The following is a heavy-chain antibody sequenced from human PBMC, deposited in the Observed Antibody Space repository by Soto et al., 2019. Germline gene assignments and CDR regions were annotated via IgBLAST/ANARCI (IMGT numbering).Heavy chain of an antibody. J-gene: IGHJ4*02. CDR3: ARLRDYYHTSGYPQGFYFDY. CDR2: IFHSGSA. V-gene: IGHV4-31*03. CDR1: CGSINSASYY. D-gene: IGHD3-22*01. Sequence: LSLTCSVSCGSINSASYYWSWVRQRPGKGLERIGHIFHSGSAYYNAFLKTRLSISVDTSKNQFSLKLNSVTAADTAVYYCARLRDYYHTSGYPQGFYFDYWGQGTLVTVSS.